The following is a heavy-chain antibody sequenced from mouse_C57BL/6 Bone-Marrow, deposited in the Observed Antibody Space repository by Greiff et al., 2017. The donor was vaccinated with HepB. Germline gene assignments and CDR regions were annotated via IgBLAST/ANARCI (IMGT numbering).Heavy chain of an antibody. Sequence: VQPQQPGAELVKPGASVKLFRKASGYTFPSYWKHWVKQRPGQGLEWIGMIYPNSGSTNYNEKFKSKATLTVYKPSSTTYMQPSSLTSEDSAVYYCARSWVNWDWFAYWGQGTLVTVSA. J-gene: IGHJ3*01. CDR2: IYPNSGST. CDR3: ARSWVNWDWFAY. D-gene: IGHD4-1*01. CDR1: GYTFPSYW. V-gene: IGHV1-64*01.